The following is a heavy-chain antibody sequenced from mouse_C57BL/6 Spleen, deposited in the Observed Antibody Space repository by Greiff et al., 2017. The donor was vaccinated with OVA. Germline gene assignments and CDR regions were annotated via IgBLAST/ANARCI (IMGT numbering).Heavy chain of an antibody. J-gene: IGHJ2*01. CDR1: GYAFSSYW. CDR3: ARVWDVNYFDY. CDR2: IYPGDGDT. D-gene: IGHD4-1*01. V-gene: IGHV1-80*01. Sequence: QVQLQQSGAELVKPGASVKISCKASGYAFSSYWMNWVKQRPGTGLEWIGQIYPGDGDTNYNGKFKGKATLTADKSSSTAYMQLSSLTSEDSAVYFCARVWDVNYFDYWGQGTTLTVSS.